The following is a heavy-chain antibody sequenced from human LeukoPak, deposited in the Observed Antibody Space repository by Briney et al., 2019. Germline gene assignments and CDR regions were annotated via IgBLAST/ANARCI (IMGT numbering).Heavy chain of an antibody. CDR2: ISAYNGNT. D-gene: IGHD2-2*01. CDR3: ARGGPGYCSSTSCSSPVDY. Sequence: ASVKVSCKASGYTFTSYGISWVRQAPGQGLEWMGWISAYNGNTNYAQKLQGRVTMTTDTSTSTAYMELRSLRSDDTAVYYCARGGPGYCSSTSCSSPVDYWGQGTLVTVSS. J-gene: IGHJ4*02. V-gene: IGHV1-18*01. CDR1: GYTFTSYG.